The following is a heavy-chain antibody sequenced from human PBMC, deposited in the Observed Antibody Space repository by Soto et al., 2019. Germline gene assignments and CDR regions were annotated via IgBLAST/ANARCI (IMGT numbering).Heavy chain of an antibody. V-gene: IGHV1-18*01. CDR2: ISAYNGNT. Sequence: ASVKVSCKASGYTFTSYGISWVRQAPGQGLEWMGWISAYNGNTNYAQKLQGRVTMTTDTSTSTAYMELRSLRSDDTAVYYCARDTRSPVAGTIDYWGQGTLVTVSS. CDR3: ARDTRSPVAGTIDY. D-gene: IGHD6-19*01. CDR1: GYTFTSYG. J-gene: IGHJ4*02.